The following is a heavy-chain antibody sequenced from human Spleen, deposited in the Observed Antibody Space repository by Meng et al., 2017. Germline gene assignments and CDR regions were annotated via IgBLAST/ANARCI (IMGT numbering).Heavy chain of an antibody. CDR2: YDGNNK. CDR3: AREVGYSVDP. CDR1: GFTLIRYG. V-gene: IGHV3-30*02. Sequence: GESLKISCAASGFTLIRYGFHWVRQAPGKGLDYYDGNNKYFGDSVKGRFTISRDISKNTLFLQMNSLRAEVTAVYYCAREVGYSVDPWGQGTLVTVSS. D-gene: IGHD2-8*02. J-gene: IGHJ5*02.